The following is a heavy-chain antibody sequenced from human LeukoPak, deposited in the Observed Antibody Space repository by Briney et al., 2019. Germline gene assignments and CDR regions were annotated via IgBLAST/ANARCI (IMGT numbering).Heavy chain of an antibody. CDR3: AARSSGNPYF. CDR2: IKQDGSEK. Sequence: GGSVRLSCTASGLTLSNYWMIWVRQAPGKGLQWVAKIKQDGSEKYYVDSVKGRFTISRDNAENSLYLQMNSLRVEDTAVYYCAARSSGNPYFWGQGTLVTVSS. J-gene: IGHJ4*02. D-gene: IGHD1-26*01. V-gene: IGHV3-7*03. CDR1: GLTLSNYW.